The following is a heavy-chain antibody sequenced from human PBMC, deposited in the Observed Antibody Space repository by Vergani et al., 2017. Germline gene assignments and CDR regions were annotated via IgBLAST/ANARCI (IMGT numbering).Heavy chain of an antibody. CDR1: GGTFSSYA. J-gene: IGHJ6*02. Sequence: QVQLVQSGAEVKKPGSSVKVSCKASGGTFSSYAISWVRQAPGQGLEWMGRIIPIFGTANYAQKFQGRVTITADESTSTAYMELSSLRSEDTAVYYCASGYYASSGYYYYGMDVWGQGTTVTVSS. CDR2: IIPIFGTA. CDR3: ASGYYASSGYYYYGMDV. V-gene: IGHV1-69*18. D-gene: IGHD3-22*01.